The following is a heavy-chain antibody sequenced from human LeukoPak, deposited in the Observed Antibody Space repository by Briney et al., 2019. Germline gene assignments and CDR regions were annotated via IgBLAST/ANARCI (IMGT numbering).Heavy chain of an antibody. D-gene: IGHD6-19*01. J-gene: IGHJ2*01. CDR2: INHSGST. CDR1: GGSFSGYY. V-gene: IGHV4-34*01. CDR3: ARDGAVAGSYWYFDL. Sequence: SETLSLTCAVYGGSFSGYYWSWIRQPPGTGLEWIGEINHSGSTNYNPSLKSRVTISVDTPKNQFSLKLSSVTAADTAVYYCARDGAVAGSYWYFDLWGRGTLVTVSS.